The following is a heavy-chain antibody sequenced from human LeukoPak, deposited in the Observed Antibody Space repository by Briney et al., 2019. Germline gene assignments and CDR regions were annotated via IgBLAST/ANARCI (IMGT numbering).Heavy chain of an antibody. Sequence: GGSLRLSCAASGFTFSDYYMSWIRQAPGKGLEWVSYISSSGSTIFYADSVKGRFTISRDNAKNSLSLQMNSLRAEDTAVYYCARGLYYYDSSGYSLFDYWGQGTLVTVSS. CDR2: ISSSGSTI. J-gene: IGHJ4*02. CDR1: GFTFSDYY. CDR3: ARGLYYYDSSGYSLFDY. V-gene: IGHV3-11*01. D-gene: IGHD3-22*01.